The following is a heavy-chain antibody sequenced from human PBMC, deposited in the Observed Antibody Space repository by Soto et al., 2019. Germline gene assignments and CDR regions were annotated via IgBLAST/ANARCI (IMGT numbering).Heavy chain of an antibody. CDR3: AITQRYCTNGVCYTHFDY. CDR1: GVTFSSYS. V-gene: IGHV3-48*01. D-gene: IGHD2-8*01. Sequence: PGGSLRLSCAASGVTFSSYSMNWVRQAPGKGLEWVSYISSSSSTIYYADSVKGRFTISRDNAKNSLYLQMNSLRAEDTAVYYCAITQRYCTNGVCYTHFDYWGQGTLVTVSS. CDR2: ISSSSSTI. J-gene: IGHJ4*02.